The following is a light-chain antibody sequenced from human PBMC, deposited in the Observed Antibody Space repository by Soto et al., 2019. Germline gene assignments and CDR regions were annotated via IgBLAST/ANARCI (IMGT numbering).Light chain of an antibody. J-gene: IGLJ1*01. Sequence: QSALTQPASVSGSPGQSITISCTGTSRDVGSYNLVSWYQQHPGKAPKLMIYEVSKRPSGVSNRFSGSKSGNTASLTISGLQAEDEADYYCCSYAGSSYVFGTGTKLTVL. V-gene: IGLV2-23*02. CDR1: SRDVGSYNL. CDR2: EVS. CDR3: CSYAGSSYV.